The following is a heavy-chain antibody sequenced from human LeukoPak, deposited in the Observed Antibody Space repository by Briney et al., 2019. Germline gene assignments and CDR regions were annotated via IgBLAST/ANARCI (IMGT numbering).Heavy chain of an antibody. D-gene: IGHD2-2*01. J-gene: IGHJ4*02. CDR1: GGTISNYH. V-gene: IGHV4-59*01. Sequence: SETLSLTCTVSGGTISNYHWSWIRQPPGKGLEWIGYIHYSGSTNYNPSLKSRVTISVDTSKNQFSLKVSSVTAADTAVYYCAREYSTRFYFDYWGQGTLVTVSS. CDR3: AREYSTRFYFDY. CDR2: IHYSGST.